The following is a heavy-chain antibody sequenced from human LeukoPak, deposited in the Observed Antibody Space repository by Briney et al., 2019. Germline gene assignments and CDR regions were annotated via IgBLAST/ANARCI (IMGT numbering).Heavy chain of an antibody. CDR2: IASDGGNK. J-gene: IGHJ4*02. V-gene: IGHV3-30*02. D-gene: IGHD6-13*01. Sequence: GGSLRLSCAASGFTFSGYGMHWVRQAPGKGLEWVTHIASDGGNKDYADSVKGRFTISRDNAKNTVYLQMNSLRAEDTAVYHCARAGSGSWYPGDYWGQGTLVIVSS. CDR1: GFTFSGYG. CDR3: ARAGSGSWYPGDY.